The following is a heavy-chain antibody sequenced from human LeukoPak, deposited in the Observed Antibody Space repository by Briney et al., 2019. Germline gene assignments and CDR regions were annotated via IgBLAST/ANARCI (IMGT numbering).Heavy chain of an antibody. CDR1: GFTFSSYA. Sequence: PGGSLRLSCAASGFTFSSYAMSWVRQAPGKGLEWVSAISGSGGSTYYADSVKGRFTISRDNSKNTLYLQMNSLRAEDTAVYYCANSQYSSSSVYYYMDVWGKGTTVTVSS. CDR2: ISGSGGST. V-gene: IGHV3-23*01. D-gene: IGHD6-6*01. CDR3: ANSQYSSSSVYYYMDV. J-gene: IGHJ6*03.